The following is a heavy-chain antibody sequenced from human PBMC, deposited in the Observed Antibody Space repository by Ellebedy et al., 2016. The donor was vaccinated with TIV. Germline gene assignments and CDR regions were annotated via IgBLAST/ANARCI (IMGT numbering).Heavy chain of an antibody. CDR2: IYSVGST. Sequence: PGGSLRLSCAASGFTVSNNFMTWVRQAPGKGLEWVSLIYSVGSTLYADSVKGRFTISRDNSRNTLYLQMNNLRVDETAVYYCARKTDTTRSGDFWGQGTLVTVS. D-gene: IGHD5-18*01. J-gene: IGHJ4*02. V-gene: IGHV3-53*01. CDR3: ARKTDTTRSGDF. CDR1: GFTVSNNF.